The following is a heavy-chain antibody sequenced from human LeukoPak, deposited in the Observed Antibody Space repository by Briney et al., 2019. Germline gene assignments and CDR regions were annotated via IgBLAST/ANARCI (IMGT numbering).Heavy chain of an antibody. D-gene: IGHD2-15*01. J-gene: IGHJ6*02. Sequence: VASVKVSCKASGYTFTSYAKHWVRQAPGQRLEWMGWINAGNGNTKYSQKFQGRVTITRDTSASTAYMELSSLRSEDTAVYYCARDLVGYCSGGSCPHYGMDVWGQGTTVTVSS. CDR1: GYTFTSYA. CDR2: INAGNGNT. CDR3: ARDLVGYCSGGSCPHYGMDV. V-gene: IGHV1-3*01.